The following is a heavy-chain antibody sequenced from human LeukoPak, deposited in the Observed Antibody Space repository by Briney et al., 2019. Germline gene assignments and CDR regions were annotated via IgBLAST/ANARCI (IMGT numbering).Heavy chain of an antibody. CDR2: ISYDGSNK. Sequence: GGSLRLSCAASGFTFSSYGMHWVRQAPGKGLEWVAVISYDGSNKYYAGSVKGRFTISRDNSKNTLYLQMNSLRAEDTAVYYCAKDPFTMIVVVIPPPDYWGQGTLVTVSS. CDR3: AKDPFTMIVVVIPPPDY. D-gene: IGHD3-22*01. J-gene: IGHJ4*02. V-gene: IGHV3-30*18. CDR1: GFTFSSYG.